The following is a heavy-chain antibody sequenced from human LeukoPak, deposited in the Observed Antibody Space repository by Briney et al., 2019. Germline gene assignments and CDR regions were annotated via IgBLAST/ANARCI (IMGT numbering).Heavy chain of an antibody. J-gene: IGHJ6*02. CDR2: INRDGSER. Sequence: PGGSLRLSCAASGLTFSSYWMSWVRQAPGKGLEWVANINRDGSERYYVDSVKGRFTISRDDAKSSLYLQMNSLRAEDTAVYYCARRNAMDVWGQGTTVIVFS. V-gene: IGHV3-7*03. CDR1: GLTFSSYW. CDR3: ARRNAMDV.